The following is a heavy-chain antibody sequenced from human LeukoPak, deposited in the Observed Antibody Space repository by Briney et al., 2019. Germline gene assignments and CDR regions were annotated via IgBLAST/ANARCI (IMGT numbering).Heavy chain of an antibody. D-gene: IGHD1-26*01. J-gene: IGHJ6*03. CDR1: GYTFTSYA. CDR3: ARVGPIVGATSYYYYYMDV. V-gene: IGHV1-18*01. CDR2: ISAYNGNT. Sequence: ASVKVSCKASGYTFTSYAMNWVRQAPGQGLEWMGWISAYNGNTNYAQKLQGRVTMTTDTSTSTAYMELRSLRSDDTAVYYCARVGPIVGATSYYYYYMDVWGKGTTVTISS.